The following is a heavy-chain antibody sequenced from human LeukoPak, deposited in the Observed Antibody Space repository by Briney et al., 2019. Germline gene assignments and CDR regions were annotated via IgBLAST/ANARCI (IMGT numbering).Heavy chain of an antibody. J-gene: IGHJ4*02. V-gene: IGHV4-30-4*01. CDR1: GGSISSGDYY. D-gene: IGHD5-24*01. CDR3: ASLSRDGWTYYFDY. Sequence: SQTLSLTCTVSGGSISSGDYYWSWIRQPPGKGLEWIGYIYYSGSTYYNPSLKSRITISVDTSKNQFSLKLSSVTAADTAVYYCASLSRDGWTYYFDYWGQGTLVTASS. CDR2: IYYSGST.